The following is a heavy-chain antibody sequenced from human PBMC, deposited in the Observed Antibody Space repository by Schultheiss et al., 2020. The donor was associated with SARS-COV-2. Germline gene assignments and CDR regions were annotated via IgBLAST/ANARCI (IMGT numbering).Heavy chain of an antibody. CDR2: IIPIFGTA. V-gene: IGHV1-69*13. Sequence: SVKVSCKASGGTFSSYAISWVRQAPGQGLEWMGGIIPIFGTANYAQKFQGRVTITADESTSTAYMELSSLRSEDTAVYYCARLYRHTNCSGGSCYESYYYYYYMDVWGKGTTVTVSS. CDR1: GGTFSSYA. CDR3: ARLYRHTNCSGGSCYESYYYYYYMDV. J-gene: IGHJ6*03. D-gene: IGHD2-15*01.